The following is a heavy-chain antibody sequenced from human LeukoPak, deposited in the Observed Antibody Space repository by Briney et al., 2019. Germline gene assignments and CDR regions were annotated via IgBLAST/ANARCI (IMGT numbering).Heavy chain of an antibody. J-gene: IGHJ4*02. CDR1: GFTLSTNA. D-gene: IGHD1-26*01. V-gene: IGHV3-23*01. CDR2: ISGSGAST. Sequence: GSLRLSCLTSGFTLSTNAMSWVRQAPGKGLEWISGISGSGASTYYADSVKGRFAISRDDSRNTLYLQMYSLRGDDTAVYYCAKDVGKWESLHFFDYWGQGTLVTVSS. CDR3: AKDVGKWESLHFFDY.